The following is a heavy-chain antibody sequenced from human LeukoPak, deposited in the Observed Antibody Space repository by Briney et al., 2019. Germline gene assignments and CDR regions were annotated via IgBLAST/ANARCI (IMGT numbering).Heavy chain of an antibody. Sequence: SETLSLTCTVSGGSISSSSYYWGWIRQPPGKGLEWFGSIYYSGSTYDNPSLKSRVTISVDTSKNQFSLKLSSVTAADTAVYYCARFGYSSGWVYYYYMDVWGKGTTVTVSS. J-gene: IGHJ6*03. CDR1: GGSISSSSYY. CDR3: ARFGYSSGWVYYYYMDV. CDR2: IYYSGST. D-gene: IGHD6-19*01. V-gene: IGHV4-39*01.